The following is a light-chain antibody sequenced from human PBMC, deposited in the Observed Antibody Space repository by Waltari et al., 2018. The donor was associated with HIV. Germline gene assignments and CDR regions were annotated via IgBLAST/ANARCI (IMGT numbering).Light chain of an antibody. Sequence: DIQLTQSPSFLSASVGDRVTITCRASQGIGSYLAWYKQKPGKAPKLLIYASSTVQSGVPSRFSGSGSGTEFTLTISSLQPEDFATYYCQQLNSYPRYTFGQGTKLEIK. J-gene: IGKJ2*01. CDR1: QGIGSY. CDR3: QQLNSYPRYT. CDR2: ASS. V-gene: IGKV1-9*01.